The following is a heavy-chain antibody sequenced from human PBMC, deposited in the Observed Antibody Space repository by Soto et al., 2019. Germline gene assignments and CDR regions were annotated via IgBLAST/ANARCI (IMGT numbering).Heavy chain of an antibody. CDR3: AKSGGWYPGYHFGY. CDR1: GFTFSSYG. CDR2: ISYDGSNK. J-gene: IGHJ4*02. D-gene: IGHD3-16*01. Sequence: QVQLVESGVGVVQPGRSLRLSCAASGFTFSSYGMHWVRQAPGKGLEWVAVISYDGSNKYYADSVKGRFTISRDNSKNTLYLQMSSLRAEDTAVYYCAKSGGWYPGYHFGYWGQGTLVTVSS. V-gene: IGHV3-30*18.